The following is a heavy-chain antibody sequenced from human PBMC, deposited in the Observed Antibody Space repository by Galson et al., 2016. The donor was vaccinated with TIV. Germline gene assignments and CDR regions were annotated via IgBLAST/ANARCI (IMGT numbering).Heavy chain of an antibody. CDR3: ARQGATIVRRGYDYYYGMDV. Sequence: SETLSLTCDVTGFSISSGYWWAWIRQPPGRGLEWIGNIYQSGGTYYTPSLKSRVTLSVDTSKNHFSLKLPSVTAADTAVYYCARQGATIVRRGYDYYYGMDVWGQGTTVTVSS. V-gene: IGHV4-38-2*01. CDR1: GFSISSGYW. J-gene: IGHJ6*02. CDR2: IYQSGGT. D-gene: IGHD3-10*01.